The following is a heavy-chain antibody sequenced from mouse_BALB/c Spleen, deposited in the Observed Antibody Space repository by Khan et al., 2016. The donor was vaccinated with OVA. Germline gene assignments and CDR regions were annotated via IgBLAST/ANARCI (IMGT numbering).Heavy chain of an antibody. Sequence: EVQLQESGPGLVKPSQSLSLTCTVTGYSITSDYAWNWIRQFPGNKLEWMGYISYSGSTGYNPSLKSRLSITRDTSNHQFFLQLNSVTTEDTATYYCARRDYYGHWYFDVWGAGTTVTVSS. CDR1: GYSITSDYA. V-gene: IGHV3-2*02. J-gene: IGHJ1*01. CDR3: ARRDYYGHWYFDV. D-gene: IGHD1-1*01. CDR2: ISYSGST.